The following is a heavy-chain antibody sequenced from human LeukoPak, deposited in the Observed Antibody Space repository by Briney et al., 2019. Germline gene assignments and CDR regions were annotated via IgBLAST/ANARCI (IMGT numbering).Heavy chain of an antibody. CDR3: ARDGDFGVVIRYNWFDP. J-gene: IGHJ5*02. Sequence: GGSLRLSCAASGFTFSSYWMSWVRQAPGKGLEWVANIKQDGSEKYYVDSVKGRFTISRDNAKNSLYLQMNSLRAEDTAVYYCARDGDFGVVIRYNWFDPWGQGTLVTVSS. V-gene: IGHV3-7*01. CDR1: GFTFSSYW. CDR2: IKQDGSEK. D-gene: IGHD3-3*01.